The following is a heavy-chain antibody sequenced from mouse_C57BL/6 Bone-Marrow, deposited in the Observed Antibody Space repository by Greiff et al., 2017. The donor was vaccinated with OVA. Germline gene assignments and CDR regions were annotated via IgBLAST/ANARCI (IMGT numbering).Heavy chain of an antibody. Sequence: EVQLQQSGPVLVKPGASVKMSCKASGYTFTDYYMNWVKQSHGKSLEWIGVINPYNGGTSYNQKFKGKATLTVAKSSSTAYMELNSLTSEDSAVYYCARRETGPRYFDVWGTGTTVTVSS. CDR2: INPYNGGT. J-gene: IGHJ1*03. V-gene: IGHV1-19*01. D-gene: IGHD4-1*01. CDR3: ARRETGPRYFDV. CDR1: GYTFTDYY.